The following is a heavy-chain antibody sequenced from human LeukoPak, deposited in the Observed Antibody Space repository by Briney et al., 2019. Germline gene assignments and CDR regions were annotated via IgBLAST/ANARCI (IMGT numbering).Heavy chain of an antibody. CDR1: GFTFSSYE. Sequence: LTGGSLRLSCAASGFTFSSYEMNWVRQAPGKGLEWVSYISSSGSTIYYADSVKARFTISRDNAKNSLYLQMNSLRAEDTAVYYCARTGYCSSTSCYADAFDIWGQGTMVTVSS. D-gene: IGHD2-2*01. V-gene: IGHV3-48*03. CDR3: ARTGYCSSTSCYADAFDI. CDR2: ISSSGSTI. J-gene: IGHJ3*02.